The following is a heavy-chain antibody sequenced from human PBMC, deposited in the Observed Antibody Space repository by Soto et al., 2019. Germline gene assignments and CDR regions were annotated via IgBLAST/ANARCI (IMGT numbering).Heavy chain of an antibody. J-gene: IGHJ4*02. CDR1: GGSFSGYY. CDR2: INHSGST. D-gene: IGHD2-15*01. V-gene: IGHV4-34*01. CDR3: ARGTHKLL. Sequence: SETLSLTCAVYGGSFSGYYWSWIRQPPGKGLEWIGEINHSGSTNYNPSLKSRVTISVDTSKNQFSLKLSSVTAADTAVYYCARGTHKLLWGQGTLVTVSS.